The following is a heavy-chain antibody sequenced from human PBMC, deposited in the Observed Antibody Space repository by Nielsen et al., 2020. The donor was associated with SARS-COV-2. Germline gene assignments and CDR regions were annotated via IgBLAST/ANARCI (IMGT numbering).Heavy chain of an antibody. D-gene: IGHD6-6*01. CDR3: ARDSYSSSSYYYYYGMDV. V-gene: IGHV3-30*03. CDR2: ISYDGSNK. Sequence: LSLTCAASGFTFSSYGMHWVRQAPGKGLEWVAVISYDGSNKYYADSVKGRFTISRDNAKNSLYLQMNSLRAEDTAVYYCARDSYSSSSYYYYYGMDVWGQGTTVTVSS. J-gene: IGHJ6*02. CDR1: GFTFSSYG.